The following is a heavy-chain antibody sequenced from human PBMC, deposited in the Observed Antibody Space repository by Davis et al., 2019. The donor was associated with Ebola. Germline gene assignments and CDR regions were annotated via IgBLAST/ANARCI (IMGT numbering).Heavy chain of an antibody. CDR3: AASTGEIGAFDI. V-gene: IGHV3-30*03. J-gene: IGHJ3*02. CDR2: ISYDGSDN. Sequence: GGSLRLSCAASGFIFSNYGMHWVRQAPGKGLEWVAVISYDGSDNYNVDFARGRFTISRDNAKNTVYLQMNSLRTGDTAVYYCAASTGEIGAFDIWGQGTMVTVSS. D-gene: IGHD3-16*01. CDR1: GFIFSNYG.